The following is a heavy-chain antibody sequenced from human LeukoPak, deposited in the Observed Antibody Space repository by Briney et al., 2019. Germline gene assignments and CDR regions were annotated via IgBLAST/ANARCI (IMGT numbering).Heavy chain of an antibody. J-gene: IGHJ5*02. D-gene: IGHD5-18*01. Sequence: SETLSLTCAIYGGSFSGYYWSWIRQPPGKGLEWIGSIYYSGTTHYNPSLESRVTISVDTSKNQFSLKLASVTAADTAIYYCAKGAGGFSYYNWFDPWGQGTLVTVSS. CDR1: GGSFSGYY. V-gene: IGHV4-34*01. CDR2: IYYSGTT. CDR3: AKGAGGFSYYNWFDP.